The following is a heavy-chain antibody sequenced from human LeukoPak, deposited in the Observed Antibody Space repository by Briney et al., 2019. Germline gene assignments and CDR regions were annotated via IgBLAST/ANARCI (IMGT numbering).Heavy chain of an antibody. V-gene: IGHV3-74*01. D-gene: IGHD3-3*01. Sequence: PGGSLRLSCAASGFTFSSYWMHWVRQAPGKGLVWVSRINSDGSSTSYADSVKGRFTISRDNAKNTLYLQMNSLRAEDTAVYYCARGYYDFWSGYSTWYDYWGQGTLVTVSS. CDR1: GFTFSSYW. J-gene: IGHJ4*02. CDR2: INSDGSST. CDR3: ARGYYDFWSGYSTWYDY.